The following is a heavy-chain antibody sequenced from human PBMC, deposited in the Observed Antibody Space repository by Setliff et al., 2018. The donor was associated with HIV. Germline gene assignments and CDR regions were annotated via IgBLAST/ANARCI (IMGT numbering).Heavy chain of an antibody. Sequence: PSETLSLTCTVSGYSISSGYYWGWIRQTPGKGLEWFGSIYLSGSTYYNPSLKSRVTISLDTSKNQFSLKLSSVTAADTAVYYCARTSIRSGWGRNNWFDPWGQGTLVTVSS. CDR1: GYSISSGYY. D-gene: IGHD6-19*01. CDR2: IYLSGST. CDR3: ARTSIRSGWGRNNWFDP. J-gene: IGHJ5*02. V-gene: IGHV4-38-2*02.